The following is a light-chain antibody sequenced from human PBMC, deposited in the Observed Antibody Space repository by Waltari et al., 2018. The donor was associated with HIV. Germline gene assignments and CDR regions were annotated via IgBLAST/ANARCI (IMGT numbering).Light chain of an antibody. CDR3: EAWDSSLGVL. V-gene: IGLV1-51*01. CDR1: NSHIGHNY. J-gene: IGLJ3*02. CDR2: DDD. Sequence: QSVLTQPPSVSAAPGQRVTISCSGSNSHIGHNYVSWYQQFPGTAPKLLLYDDDKRPSGIPGRFSGSKSGTSATLIITGLQPGDEADYYCEAWDSSLGVLFGGGTKLTVL.